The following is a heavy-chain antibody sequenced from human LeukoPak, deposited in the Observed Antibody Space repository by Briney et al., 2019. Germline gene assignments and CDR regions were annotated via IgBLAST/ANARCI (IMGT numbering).Heavy chain of an antibody. CDR1: GFTSSSYA. V-gene: IGHV3-23*01. CDR3: AKDTSIGKYCTNGVCSPFDY. CDR2: ISDSGDYT. Sequence: GGSLRLSCAGSGFTSSSYATSWLRQAPGQGLEWVSVISDSGDYTSYADSVRGRFTISRDNSRNTLYLQMISLRPEDTAVYYCAKDTSIGKYCTNGVCSPFDYWGQGTLVTVSS. D-gene: IGHD2-8*01. J-gene: IGHJ4*02.